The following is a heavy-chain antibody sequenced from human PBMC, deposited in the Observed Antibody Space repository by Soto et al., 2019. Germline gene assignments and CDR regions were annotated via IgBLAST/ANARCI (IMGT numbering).Heavy chain of an antibody. V-gene: IGHV4-34*01. J-gene: IGHJ5*02. CDR3: ARGFFLTGYLNWFDP. CDR2: INHSGST. D-gene: IGHD3-9*01. Sequence: PSETLSLTCAVYGESFSGYYWSWIRQPPGKGLEWIGEINHSGSTNYNPSLKSRVTISVDTSKNQFSLKLSSVTAADTAVYYCARGFFLTGYLNWFDPWGQGTLVTVSS. CDR1: GESFSGYY.